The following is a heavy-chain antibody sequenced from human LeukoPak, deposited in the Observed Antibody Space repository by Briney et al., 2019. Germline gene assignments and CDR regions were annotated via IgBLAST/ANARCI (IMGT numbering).Heavy chain of an antibody. CDR3: PRGYSNSGGDY. CDR1: GFIVSSDY. Sequence: GGSLQLSCVASGFIVSSDYMSWGRQAPGKGLEWVSVLYSGGDTYYPDSVKGRLTISRHNSQKTLYLQMNSLRDKDTAVFYSPRGYSNSGGDYWGQGTLVTVSS. J-gene: IGHJ4*02. D-gene: IGHD6-6*01. CDR2: LYSGGDT. V-gene: IGHV3-53*01.